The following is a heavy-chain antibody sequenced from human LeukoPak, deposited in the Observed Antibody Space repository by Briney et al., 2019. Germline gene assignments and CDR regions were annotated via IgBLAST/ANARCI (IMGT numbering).Heavy chain of an antibody. V-gene: IGHV1-69*05. CDR3: ATGRPAASDY. J-gene: IGHJ4*02. CDR2: IIPIFGTA. CDR1: GGTFSSYA. D-gene: IGHD6-13*01. Sequence: ASVKVSCKASGGTFSSYAISWVRQAPGQGLEWMGGIIPIFGTANYAQKFQGRVTITTDESTSTAYMELSSLRSEDTAVYYCATGRPAASDYWGQGTLVTVSS.